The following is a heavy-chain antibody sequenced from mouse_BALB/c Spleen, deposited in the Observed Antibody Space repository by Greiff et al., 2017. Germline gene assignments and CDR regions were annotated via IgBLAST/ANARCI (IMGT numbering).Heavy chain of an antibody. Sequence: VQLQESGPGLVKPSQSLSLTCTVTGYSITSDYAWNWIRQFPGNKLEWMGYISYSGSTSYNPSLKSRISITRDTSKNQFFLQLNSVTTEDTATYYCARRSSYGELDWYFDVWGAGTTVTVSS. V-gene: IGHV3-2*02. D-gene: IGHD1-1*01. CDR1: GYSITSDYA. CDR2: ISYSGST. J-gene: IGHJ1*01. CDR3: ARRSSYGELDWYFDV.